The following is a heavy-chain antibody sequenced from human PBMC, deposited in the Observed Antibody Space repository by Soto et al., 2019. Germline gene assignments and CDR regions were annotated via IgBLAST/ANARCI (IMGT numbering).Heavy chain of an antibody. Sequence: QVQLVQSGAEVKKPGASVKVSCKASGYTFTSYGISWVRQAPGQGLEWMGWISAYNGNTNYAQKLQGRVTMTTDTSTSTAYMELRSLRSDDTAMYYCARDGSGEYYGSGSPFDYWGHGTLVTVSS. CDR3: ARDGSGEYYGSGSPFDY. J-gene: IGHJ4*01. D-gene: IGHD3-10*01. CDR2: ISAYNGNT. V-gene: IGHV1-18*01. CDR1: GYTFTSYG.